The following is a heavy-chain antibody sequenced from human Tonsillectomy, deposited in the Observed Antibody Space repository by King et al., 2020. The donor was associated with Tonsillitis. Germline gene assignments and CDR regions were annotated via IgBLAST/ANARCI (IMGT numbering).Heavy chain of an antibody. CDR3: AKDRGRGQMHPRYYYNGLDV. CDR2: MKWNGDNV. D-gene: IGHD1-1*01. J-gene: IGHJ6*02. CDR1: GFTFDDFA. Sequence: VQLVESGGGLVQPGGSLRLSCEASGFTFDDFAIHWVRQPPGKGLEWVSGMKWNGDNVGFAVSVKGRFTISRDTAKNSLFLEMSSLRPEDTALYYCAKDRGRGQMHPRYYYNGLDVWGQGTTV. V-gene: IGHV3-9*01.